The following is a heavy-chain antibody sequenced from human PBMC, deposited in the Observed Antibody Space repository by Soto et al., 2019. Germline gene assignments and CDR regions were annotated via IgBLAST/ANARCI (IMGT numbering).Heavy chain of an antibody. CDR2: IWYDGSNK. J-gene: IGHJ4*02. V-gene: IGHV3-33*01. D-gene: IGHD1-7*01. CDR3: ARGNNWNYGGHTDY. Sequence: GGSLRLSCAASGFTFSSYGMHWVRQAPGKGLEWVAVIWYDGSNKYYADSVKGRFTISRDNSKNTLYLQMNGLRAEDTAVYYCARGNNWNYGGHTDYWGQGTLVTVSS. CDR1: GFTFSSYG.